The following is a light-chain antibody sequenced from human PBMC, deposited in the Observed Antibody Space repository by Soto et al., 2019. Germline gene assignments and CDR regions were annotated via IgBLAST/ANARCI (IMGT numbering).Light chain of an antibody. Sequence: QTVVTQPPSASGSPGQSVTISCTGASSDVGGYNFVSWYQHHPGKAPRLMIYDVTQRPSGVPDRFSGSKSGNTASLTVSGLQVDDEAYYYCSSYAGSSIPVAFGGGTQLTVL. V-gene: IGLV2-8*01. J-gene: IGLJ2*01. CDR1: SSDVGGYNF. CDR3: SSYAGSSIPVA. CDR2: DVT.